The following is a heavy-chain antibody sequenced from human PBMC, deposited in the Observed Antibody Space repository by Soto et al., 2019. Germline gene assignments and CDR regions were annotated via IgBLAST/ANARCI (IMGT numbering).Heavy chain of an antibody. CDR1: GFTFSSYA. V-gene: IGHV3-23*01. CDR2: ISGSGGST. Sequence: EVPLLESGGGLVQPGGSLRLSCAASGFTFSSYAMSWVRQAPGKGLEWVSAISGSGGSTYYADSVKGRFTISRDNSKNTLYLQMNSLRAEDTAVYYCAKGGGYSYGYNGYYYDMDVWGQGTTVTVSS. D-gene: IGHD5-18*01. J-gene: IGHJ6*02. CDR3: AKGGGYSYGYNGYYYDMDV.